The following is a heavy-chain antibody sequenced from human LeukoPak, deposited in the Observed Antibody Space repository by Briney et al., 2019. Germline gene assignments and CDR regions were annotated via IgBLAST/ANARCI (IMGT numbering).Heavy chain of an antibody. Sequence: VASVKVFCKASGYTFTGYYMHWVRQAPGQGLEWMGWINPNSGGTNYAQKFQGRVTMTRDTSISTAYMELSRLRSDDTAVYYCARLYYYDSSGYSRDAFDIWGQGTMVTVSS. CDR1: GYTFTGYY. CDR3: ARLYYYDSSGYSRDAFDI. D-gene: IGHD3-22*01. V-gene: IGHV1-2*02. CDR2: INPNSGGT. J-gene: IGHJ3*02.